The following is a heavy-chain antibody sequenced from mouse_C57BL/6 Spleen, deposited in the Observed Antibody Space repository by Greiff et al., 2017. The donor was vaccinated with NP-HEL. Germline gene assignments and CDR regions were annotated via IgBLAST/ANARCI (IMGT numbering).Heavy chain of an antibody. Sequence: EVQLQQSGPELVKPGASVKISCKASGYTFTDYYMNWVKQSHGKSLEWIGDINPNNGGTSYNQKFKGKATLTVDKSSSTAYMELRSLTSEDSAVYYCARGAYYGNYRFAYWGQGTLVTVSA. J-gene: IGHJ3*01. CDR1: GYTFTDYY. V-gene: IGHV1-26*01. CDR3: ARGAYYGNYRFAY. CDR2: INPNNGGT. D-gene: IGHD2-10*01.